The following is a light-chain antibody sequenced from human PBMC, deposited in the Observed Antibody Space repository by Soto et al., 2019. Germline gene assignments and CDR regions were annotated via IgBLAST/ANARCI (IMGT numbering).Light chain of an antibody. Sequence: QSVLTQPPSASGTPGQRVTISCSGSSSNIGSNTVNWYQQLPGTAHKLLVYSNNQRPSGVPERFSGSKSGTSASLAISGLRSEDEADYYCAAWEDSLNGAVFGGGTKLTVL. CDR1: SSNIGSNT. CDR2: SNN. J-gene: IGLJ2*01. CDR3: AAWEDSLNGAV. V-gene: IGLV1-44*01.